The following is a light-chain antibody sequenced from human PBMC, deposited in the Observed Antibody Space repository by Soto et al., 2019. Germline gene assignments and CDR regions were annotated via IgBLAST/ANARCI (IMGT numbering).Light chain of an antibody. CDR3: SSYAGSNLYV. CDR1: SSDVGGYNY. J-gene: IGLJ1*01. V-gene: IGLV2-8*01. CDR2: EVS. Sequence: QSALTQPPSASGSPGQSVTISCTGTSSDVGGYNYVSWYQQHPGKAPKLMIYEVSKRPSGVPDHFSGSKSGNTASLTVSGLQAEDEADYYCSSYAGSNLYVFGTGTKVTV.